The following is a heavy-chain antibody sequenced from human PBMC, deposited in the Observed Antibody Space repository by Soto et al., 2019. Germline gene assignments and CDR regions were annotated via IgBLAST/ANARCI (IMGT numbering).Heavy chain of an antibody. Sequence: SETLSLTCAVSSGSISSSNWWSWVRQPPGRGLEWIGEIYHSGSTNYNPSLKSRVTISVDKSKNQFSLKLSSVTAADTAVYYCARGGSSSFLYYYYYGMDVWGQGTTVTVSS. V-gene: IGHV4-4*02. CDR1: SGSISSSNW. CDR3: ARGGSSSFLYYYYYGMDV. CDR2: IYHSGST. J-gene: IGHJ6*02. D-gene: IGHD6-6*01.